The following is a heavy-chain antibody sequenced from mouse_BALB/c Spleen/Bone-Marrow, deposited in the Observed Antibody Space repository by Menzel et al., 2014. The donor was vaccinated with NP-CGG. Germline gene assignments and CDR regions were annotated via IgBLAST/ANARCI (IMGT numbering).Heavy chain of an antibody. CDR1: GFDFSRYW. CDR2: INPDSNTI. D-gene: IGHD2-3*01. Sequence: EVKVVESGGGLVQPEGSLKLSCAASGFDFSRYWMSWVRQAPGKGLEWIGEINPDSNTINYTPSLKDKFIISRDNAKNTLYLQMSKVRSEDTALYYCSRLGYYGGFAYWGQGTLVTVSA. J-gene: IGHJ3*01. CDR3: SRLGYYGGFAY. V-gene: IGHV4-1*02.